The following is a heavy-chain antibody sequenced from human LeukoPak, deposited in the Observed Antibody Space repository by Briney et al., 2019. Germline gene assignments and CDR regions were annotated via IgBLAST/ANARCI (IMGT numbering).Heavy chain of an antibody. CDR1: GGSISSSSYY. V-gene: IGHV4-39*02. CDR2: IYYSGST. J-gene: IGHJ4*02. D-gene: IGHD4-23*01. CDR3: ARDYGAKRVFDY. Sequence: SETLSLTCTVSGGSISSSSYYWGWIRQPPGKGLEWIGSIYYSGSTYYNPSLKSRVTISVDTSKNQFSLKLSSVTAADTAVYYCARDYGAKRVFDYWGQGTLVTVSS.